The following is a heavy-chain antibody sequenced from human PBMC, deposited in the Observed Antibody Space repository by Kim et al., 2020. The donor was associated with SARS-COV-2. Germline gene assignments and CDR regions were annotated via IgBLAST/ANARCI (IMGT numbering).Heavy chain of an antibody. D-gene: IGHD3-10*01. CDR1: GFIFINYA. J-gene: IGHJ6*02. CDR3: AKSGGEYYYYYGMDV. V-gene: IGHV3-23*01. Sequence: GGSLRLSCAASGFIFINYAMCWVRQAPGKGLEWVSGISGSGGTTDYADSVKGRFTISRDISKNTLYLQMSSLRAEDTAVYYCAKSGGEYYYYYGMDVWG. CDR2: ISGSGGTT.